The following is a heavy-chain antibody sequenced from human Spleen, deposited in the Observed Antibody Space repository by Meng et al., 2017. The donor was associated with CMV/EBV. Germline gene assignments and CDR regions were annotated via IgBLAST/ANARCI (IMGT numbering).Heavy chain of an antibody. CDR1: GYTFTGYY. CDR3: ARALQYCSSTSCYYYYGMDV. CDR2: INPTSGGT. Sequence: ASVKVSCKASGYTFTGYYMHWVRQAPGQGLEWMGWINPTSGGTNYAQKFQGRVTMTRDTSISTAYMELSRLRSDDTAVYYCARALQYCSSTSCYYYYGMDVWGQGTTVTVSS. D-gene: IGHD2-2*01. V-gene: IGHV1-2*02. J-gene: IGHJ6*02.